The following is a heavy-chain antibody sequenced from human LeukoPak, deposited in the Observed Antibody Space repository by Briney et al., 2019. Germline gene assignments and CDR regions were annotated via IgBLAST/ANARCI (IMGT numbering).Heavy chain of an antibody. J-gene: IGHJ6*02. D-gene: IGHD6-13*01. CDR1: GFTFSSYW. CDR3: ASDSSSWSYYYGMDV. V-gene: IGHV3-74*01. CDR2: INSDGSST. Sequence: PGGSLRLSCAASGFTFSSYWMHWVRQAPGKGLVWVSRINSDGSSTSYADSVKGRFTISRDNAKNTLYLQMNSLRAEDTAVYYCASDSSSWSYYYGMDVWGQGTTVTVSS.